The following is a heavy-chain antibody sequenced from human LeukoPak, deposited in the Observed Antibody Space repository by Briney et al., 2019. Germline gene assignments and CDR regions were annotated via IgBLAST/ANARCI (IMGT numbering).Heavy chain of an antibody. V-gene: IGHV1-46*01. J-gene: IGHJ4*02. CDR3: ARDGGKVTTIDY. CDR1: GYTFTGYY. Sequence: GASVKVSCKASGYTFTGYYMHWVRQAPGQGLEWMGIINPSGGSTSYAQKFQGRVTMTRDTSTSTVYMELSSLRSEDTAVYYCARDGGKVTTIDYWGQGTLVTVSS. CDR2: INPSGGST. D-gene: IGHD4-17*01.